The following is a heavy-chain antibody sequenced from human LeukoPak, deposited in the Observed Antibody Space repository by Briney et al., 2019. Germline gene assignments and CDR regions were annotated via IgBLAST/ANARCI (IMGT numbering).Heavy chain of an antibody. D-gene: IGHD7-27*01. V-gene: IGHV1-18*01. CDR3: ARDFAWGSGGAPIDDNWLDP. Sequence: ASVKVSCKASGYTFTSYGISWVRQAPGQGLEWMGWISAYNGNTNYAQKLQGRVTMTTDTSTSTAYTELRSLRFDDTAVYYCARDFAWGSGGAPIDDNWLDPWGQGILVTVSS. CDR2: ISAYNGNT. CDR1: GYTFTSYG. J-gene: IGHJ5*02.